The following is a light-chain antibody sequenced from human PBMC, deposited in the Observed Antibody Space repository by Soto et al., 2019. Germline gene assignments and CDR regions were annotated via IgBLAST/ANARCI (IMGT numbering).Light chain of an antibody. V-gene: IGKV3-20*01. CDR1: QSVSSSN. Sequence: EIVLTQSPGTLSLSPGERATLSCGASQSVSSSNLAWYQHKPGQPPRLVMYGASSRATGIPDRFSGSGSGTDFTLTISRLEPEDFAIYYCQQYGSSPVSFGQGTKLEIK. CDR3: QQYGSSPVS. CDR2: GAS. J-gene: IGKJ2*03.